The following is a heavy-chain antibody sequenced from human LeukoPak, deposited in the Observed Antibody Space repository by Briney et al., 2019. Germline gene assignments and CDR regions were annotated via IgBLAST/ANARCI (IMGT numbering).Heavy chain of an antibody. Sequence: GGSLRLSCAASGFTVSSNYMSWVRQAPGKGLEWVSVIYSGGSTYYADSVKGRFTISRDNSKNTLYLQMNSLRAEDTAVYYCAKERSIVVVPAATSLDYWGREPWSPSPQ. D-gene: IGHD2-2*01. J-gene: IGHJ4*02. CDR2: IYSGGST. CDR1: GFTVSSNY. CDR3: AKERSIVVVPAATSLDY. V-gene: IGHV3-53*05.